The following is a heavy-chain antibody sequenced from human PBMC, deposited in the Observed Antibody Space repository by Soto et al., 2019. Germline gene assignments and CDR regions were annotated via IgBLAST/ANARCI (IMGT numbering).Heavy chain of an antibody. CDR1: GDSITTNCYY. V-gene: IGHV4-39*01. D-gene: IGHD2-8*01. J-gene: IGHJ4*02. Sequence: XETLSLTCSVSGDSITTNCYYWGWIRQPPGKGLQWIGNVYLTGSTFSHPSLTSRVFISVDTSKNEFSLRLTSVTAADTAVYYCDRSHYTYGLLIDYWGPGTLVNVSS. CDR3: DRSHYTYGLLIDY. CDR2: VYLTGST.